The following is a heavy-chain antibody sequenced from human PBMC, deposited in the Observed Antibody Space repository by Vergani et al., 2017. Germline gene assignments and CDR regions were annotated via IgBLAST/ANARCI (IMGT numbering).Heavy chain of an antibody. CDR1: GFTFSSYG. Sequence: VQLLESGGGLVQPGGSLRLSCAASGFTFSSYGMHWVRQAPGKGLEWVAVISYDGSNKYYADSVKGRFTISRDNSKNTLYLQMNSLRAEDTAVYYCAKDGGSIAALDYWGQGTLVTVSS. D-gene: IGHD6-6*01. CDR3: AKDGGSIAALDY. J-gene: IGHJ4*02. V-gene: IGHV3-30*18. CDR2: ISYDGSNK.